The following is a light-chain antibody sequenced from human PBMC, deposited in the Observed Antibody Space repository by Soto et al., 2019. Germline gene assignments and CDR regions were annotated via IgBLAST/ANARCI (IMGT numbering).Light chain of an antibody. J-gene: IGLJ1*01. CDR2: DVS. Sequence: QSALTQPRSVSGSPGQSVSISCTGTSSDVGRYSYVSWYQQHPGKAPKLMIYDVSERPSGVPDRFSGSKSGNTASLTISGLQAEDEAAYYCCSYAATYTGVFGNETKLTVL. CDR1: SSDVGRYSY. CDR3: CSYAATYTGV. V-gene: IGLV2-11*01.